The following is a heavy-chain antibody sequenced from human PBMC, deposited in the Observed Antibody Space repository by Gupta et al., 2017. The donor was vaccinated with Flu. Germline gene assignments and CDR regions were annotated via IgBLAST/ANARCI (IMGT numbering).Heavy chain of an antibody. V-gene: IGHV3-30*18. J-gene: IGHJ4*02. CDR1: GLNFNIYG. Sequence: QVQLVESGGDVVQPGRSLRLSCAASGLNFNIYGMHWVRQAPGKGLEWVAVISNDGGTTYYADSVKGRFTLSRDNSKNTLSLQMNSLKTDDTAVYYCTKEGSSSGSSRFHFDYWGQGTLVTVSS. CDR3: TKEGSSSGSSRFHFDY. CDR2: ISNDGGTT. D-gene: IGHD3-22*01.